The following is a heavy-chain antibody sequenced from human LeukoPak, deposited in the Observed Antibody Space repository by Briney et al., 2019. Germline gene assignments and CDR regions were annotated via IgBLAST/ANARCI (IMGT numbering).Heavy chain of an antibody. CDR3: ARDTTGKYYYGSGSYYTPYYFDY. CDR1: GYTFTSYA. Sequence: ASVKVSCKASGYTFTSYAMHWVRQAPGQRLEWMGWINAGNGNTKYSQKFQGRVTITRDTSASTAYMELSSLRSEDTAVYYCARDTTGKYYYGSGSYYTPYYFDYWGQGTLVTVSS. CDR2: INAGNGNT. V-gene: IGHV1-3*01. J-gene: IGHJ4*02. D-gene: IGHD3-10*01.